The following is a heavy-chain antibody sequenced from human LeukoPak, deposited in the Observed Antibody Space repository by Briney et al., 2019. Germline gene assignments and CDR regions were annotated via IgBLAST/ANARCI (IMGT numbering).Heavy chain of an antibody. CDR1: GGSFSDYY. J-gene: IGHJ4*02. Sequence: SETLSLTCAVYGGSFSDYYWSWIRQPPGKGLEWIGEINHSGSTNYNPSLKGRVTISVDTSKNQFSLKLTSVTAADTAVFYCARGSASGYGDYTFDYWGQGTLVTVSS. CDR3: ARGSASGYGDYTFDY. D-gene: IGHD4-17*01. CDR2: INHSGST. V-gene: IGHV4-34*01.